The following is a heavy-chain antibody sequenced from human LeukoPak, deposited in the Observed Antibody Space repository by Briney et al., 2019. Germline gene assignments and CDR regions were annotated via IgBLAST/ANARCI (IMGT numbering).Heavy chain of an antibody. CDR2: VYYTGST. J-gene: IGHJ5*02. D-gene: IGHD1-26*01. Sequence: SETLSLTCTVSGDSISSSNYYWGWIRQPPGKGLEWIGCVYYTGSTYYNPSLMSRVTMSIDTSKNQFSLKLSSVTAADTAVYYCARVAQKERFDPWGQGTLVTVSS. CDR3: ARVAQKERFDP. CDR1: GDSISSSNYY. V-gene: IGHV4-39*07.